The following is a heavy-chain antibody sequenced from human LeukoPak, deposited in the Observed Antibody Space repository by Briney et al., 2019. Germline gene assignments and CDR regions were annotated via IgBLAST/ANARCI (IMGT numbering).Heavy chain of an antibody. CDR2: VSTSGST. Sequence: SETLSLTCTVSNGSISPYYWSWIRRPAGKGLEGIGQVSTSGSTNYNPSLKSRVTISVDTSKNQFSLKLTSVTVADTAVYYCARCDYGLRCNWFDPWGQGTLVTVSS. D-gene: IGHD4-17*01. CDR3: ARCDYGLRCNWFDP. J-gene: IGHJ5*02. V-gene: IGHV4-4*07. CDR1: NGSISPYY.